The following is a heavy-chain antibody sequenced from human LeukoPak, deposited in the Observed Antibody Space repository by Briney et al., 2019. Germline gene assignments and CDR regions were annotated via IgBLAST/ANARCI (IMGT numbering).Heavy chain of an antibody. CDR3: ATFQAYANSGHLRPYFDY. CDR1: GYSLTELA. D-gene: IGHD3-22*01. J-gene: IGHJ4*02. CDR2: SDPEDAKT. V-gene: IGHV1-24*01. Sequence: VASVKVSCKISGYSLTELAIHWVRQAPGKGLEWMGGSDPEDAKTSFAEKFQGRVTFTEDTSTDTAFMELSRLRSDDTAVYYCATFQAYANSGHLRPYFDYWGQGTLVTVSS.